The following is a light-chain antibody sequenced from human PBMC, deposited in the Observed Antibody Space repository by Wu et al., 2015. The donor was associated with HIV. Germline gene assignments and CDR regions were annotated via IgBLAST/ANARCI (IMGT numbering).Light chain of an antibody. Sequence: EIVMTQSPATLSVSPGERATLSCRASQSISNNLAWYQQKPGQAPRLLIYGASTRATSTPARFSGSGSGTEFTLTISSLQSEDFAVYYCQQYNNWPPNSFGQGTKLEIK. CDR2: GAS. CDR1: QSISNN. V-gene: IGKV3-15*01. CDR3: QQYNNWPPNS. J-gene: IGKJ2*03.